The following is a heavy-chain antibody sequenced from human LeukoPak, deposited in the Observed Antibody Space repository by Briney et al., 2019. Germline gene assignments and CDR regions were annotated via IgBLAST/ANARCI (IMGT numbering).Heavy chain of an antibody. CDR3: AGWIQLWVPCVY. CDR2: ISYSGST. CDR1: GGSITGYY. J-gene: IGHJ4*02. D-gene: IGHD5-18*01. V-gene: IGHV4-59*12. Sequence: SETLSLTCTVSGGSITGYYWSWIRQPPGKGLEWIGYISYSGSTNYNPSLKSRVTISVDTSKNQLSLKLTSVTAADTAVYYCAGWIQLWVPCVYWGQGSLVTVSS.